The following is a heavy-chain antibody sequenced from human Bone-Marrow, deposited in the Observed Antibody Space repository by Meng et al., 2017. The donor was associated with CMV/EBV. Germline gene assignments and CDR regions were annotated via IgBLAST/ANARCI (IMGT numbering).Heavy chain of an antibody. D-gene: IGHD1-26*01. J-gene: IGHJ6*02. CDR1: GYTFTGYY. Sequence: ASVKVSCKASGYTFTGYYMHWVRQAPGQGLEWMGWINPNSGGTNYAQKFQGRVTMTRDTSISTAYMELSRLRSDDTAVYYCARDYDVGYSGSPGVDYYYGMDVWGQGTTVTVSS. CDR3: ARDYDVGYSGSPGVDYYYGMDV. CDR2: INPNSGGT. V-gene: IGHV1-2*02.